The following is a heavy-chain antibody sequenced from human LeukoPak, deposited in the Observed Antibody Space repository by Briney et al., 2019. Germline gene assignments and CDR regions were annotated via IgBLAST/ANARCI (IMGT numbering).Heavy chain of an antibody. D-gene: IGHD4-17*01. J-gene: IGHJ5*02. Sequence: GGPLRLSCAASGLTGSHNYVSWVRQAPGKGLEWVSAIHTSGDTCYADSVKGRFTISRDTSKNTLYLQINSLRVEDTAVYYCIVFGDSNHWGQGTLVTVSS. V-gene: IGHV3-53*01. CDR3: IVFGDSNH. CDR2: IHTSGDT. CDR1: GLTGSHNY.